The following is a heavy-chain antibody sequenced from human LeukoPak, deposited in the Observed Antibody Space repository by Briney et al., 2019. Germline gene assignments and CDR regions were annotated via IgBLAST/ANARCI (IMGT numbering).Heavy chain of an antibody. Sequence: SETLSLTCSVSGGSISSYYWSWIRQPPGKGLEWIGYIYYSGSTKYNPSLNSRATMSVDTSRNQFSLKVSSVTAADTAVYYCAKFATVTTPNWIDSWGQGTQVTVSS. CDR3: AKFATVTTPNWIDS. CDR2: IYYSGST. V-gene: IGHV4-59*01. J-gene: IGHJ5*01. D-gene: IGHD4-17*01. CDR1: GGSISSYY.